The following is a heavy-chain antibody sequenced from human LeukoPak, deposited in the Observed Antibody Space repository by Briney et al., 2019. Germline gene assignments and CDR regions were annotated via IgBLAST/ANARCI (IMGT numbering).Heavy chain of an antibody. Sequence: KPSETLSLTCTVSGGSISNGTSYWTWIRQPAGKSLEWLGRIYSSGSTNYNPSLKSRVTISADTSKNQFSLTLTSVTAADTAVYYCARDMTGGIWARATSFDHWGQGTLVTASS. D-gene: IGHD1-14*01. V-gene: IGHV4-61*02. CDR1: GGSISNGTSY. CDR3: ARDMTGGIWARATSFDH. CDR2: IYSSGST. J-gene: IGHJ4*02.